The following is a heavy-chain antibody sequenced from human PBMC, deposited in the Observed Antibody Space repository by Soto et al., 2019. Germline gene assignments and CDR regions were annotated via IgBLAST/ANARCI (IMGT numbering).Heavy chain of an antibody. D-gene: IGHD1-26*01. CDR3: VRDRRRTVVHTWGRSGIMDV. CDR2: INDDGNEK. J-gene: IGHJ6*04. V-gene: IGHV3-7*01. CDR1: DFAFAAHG. Sequence: EVQLVESGGGLVQPGGSLRLSCAASDFAFAAHGMLWVRQAPGKGLEWVANINDDGNEKYLVDSVKGRFTISRDNAKNLMYLQMNSLRDDDTAVYYCVRDRRRTVVHTWGRSGIMDVWGKATTVTVSS.